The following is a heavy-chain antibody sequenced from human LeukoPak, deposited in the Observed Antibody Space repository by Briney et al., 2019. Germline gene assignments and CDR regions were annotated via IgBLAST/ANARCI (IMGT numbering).Heavy chain of an antibody. CDR1: GFTFSSSW. Sequence: PGGSLRLSCAASGFTFSSSWMSWVRQAPGKGLEWVANIKQDGSEKYYVESVKGRFTISRDNTKNSLYLQMDSLTAEDTAVYYCVGISTAAAGADYWGQGTLVTVSS. J-gene: IGHJ4*02. CDR3: VGISTAAAGADY. V-gene: IGHV3-7*01. D-gene: IGHD6-25*01. CDR2: IKQDGSEK.